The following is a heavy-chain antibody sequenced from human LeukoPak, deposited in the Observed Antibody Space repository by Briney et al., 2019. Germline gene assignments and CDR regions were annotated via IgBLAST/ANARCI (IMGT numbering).Heavy chain of an antibody. J-gene: IGHJ4*02. CDR1: GGTFSSYA. D-gene: IGHD2-15*01. CDR2: IIPIFGTA. V-gene: IGHV1-69*06. Sequence: ASVKVSCNASGGTFSSYAISWVRQAPGQGLEWMGGIIPIFGTANYAQKFQGRVTITADKSTSTAYMELSSLRSEDTAVYYCARVGGGTLGPAGIHDYWGQGTLVTVSS. CDR3: ARVGGGTLGPAGIHDY.